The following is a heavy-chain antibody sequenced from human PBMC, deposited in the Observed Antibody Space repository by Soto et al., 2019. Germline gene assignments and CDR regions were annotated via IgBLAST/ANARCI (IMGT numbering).Heavy chain of an antibody. CDR3: ARHHGPTTSENWFDP. D-gene: IGHD5-12*01. V-gene: IGHV1-18*01. CDR1: GNPFSTNI. CDR2: ISTYSGDT. J-gene: IGHJ5*02. Sequence: QVHLVQSGVEVKTPGPSVKVSGRVPGNPFSTNIITWFGQAPGQGLGWMGWISTYSGDTKYAQKFQGRVTMTTDTSTTTAYLELRSLRSDDTAIYYCARHHGPTTSENWFDPWGQGTLVTVSS.